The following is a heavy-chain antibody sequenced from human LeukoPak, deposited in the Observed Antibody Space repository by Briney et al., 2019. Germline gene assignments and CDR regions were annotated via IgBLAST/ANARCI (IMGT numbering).Heavy chain of an antibody. CDR2: ISAYNGNT. CDR1: GYTVTSYG. Sequence: APVKASCTPSGYTVTSYGISWVREAPGQGLEWMGWISAYNGNTNYAQKLQGRVTMTTDTSTSTAYMELRSLRSDDTAVHYCARVGLRFVEWSWGGDYYMDVWGKGTTVTVSS. J-gene: IGHJ6*03. CDR3: ARVGLRFVEWSWGGDYYMDV. V-gene: IGHV1-18*01. D-gene: IGHD3-3*01.